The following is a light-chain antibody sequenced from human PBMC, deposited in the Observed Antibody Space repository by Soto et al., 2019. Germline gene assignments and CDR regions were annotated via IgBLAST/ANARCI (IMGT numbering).Light chain of an antibody. J-gene: IGKJ1*01. V-gene: IGKV1-39*01. CDR3: QQSFSTPRT. Sequence: DIQMTQSPSTLSASVGDRVTITCRASQTISTYLNWYPQKPGKAPKLLIYGASSLQSGVPSRFSGSGSGTDFTLTISSLQPEDFGTYYCQQSFSTPRTFGQGTTVDIK. CDR1: QTISTY. CDR2: GAS.